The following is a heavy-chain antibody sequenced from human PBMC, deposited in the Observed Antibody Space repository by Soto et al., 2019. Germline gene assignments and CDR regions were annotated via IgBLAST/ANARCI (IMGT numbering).Heavy chain of an antibody. V-gene: IGHV1-69*06. CDR3: ARAEIVGANSWFDP. CDR1: ACTCRSCA. CDR2: IIPIFGTA. J-gene: IGHJ5*02. Sequence: GASVKVSFKASACTCRSCAISWVREAAGQGLEWMGGIIPIFGTANYAQKFQGRVTITADKTTSTAYMELSSLRSEDTAVYYCARAEIVGANSWFDPWGQGTLVT. D-gene: IGHD1-26*01.